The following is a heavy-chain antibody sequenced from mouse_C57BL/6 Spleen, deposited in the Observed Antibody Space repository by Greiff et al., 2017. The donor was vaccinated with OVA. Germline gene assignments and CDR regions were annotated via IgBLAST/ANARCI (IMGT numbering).Heavy chain of an antibody. D-gene: IGHD1-1*01. V-gene: IGHV1-50*01. J-gene: IGHJ4*01. CDR3: ASEGDPITTVVADAMDY. Sequence: QVQLKQPGAELVKPGASVKLSCKASGYTFTSYWMQWVKQRPGQGLEWIGEIDPSDSYTNYNQKFKGKATLTVDTSSSTAYMQLSSLTSEDSAVYYCASEGDPITTVVADAMDYWGQGTSVTVSS. CDR2: IDPSDSYT. CDR1: GYTFTSYW.